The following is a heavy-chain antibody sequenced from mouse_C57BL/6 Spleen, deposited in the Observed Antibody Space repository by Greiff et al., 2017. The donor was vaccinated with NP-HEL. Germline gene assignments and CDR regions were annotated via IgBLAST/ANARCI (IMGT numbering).Heavy chain of an antibody. CDR3: TPSMITTRYFDV. Sequence: VQLQQPGAELVRPGASVKLSCTASGFNIKDYYMHWVKQRPEQGLEWIGRIDPEDGDTAYAPTFQGKATMTADTSSNTAYLQLSSLTSEDTAVYYCTPSMITTRYFDVWGTGTTVTGSS. V-gene: IGHV14-1*01. D-gene: IGHD2-4*01. CDR1: GFNIKDYY. J-gene: IGHJ1*03. CDR2: IDPEDGDT.